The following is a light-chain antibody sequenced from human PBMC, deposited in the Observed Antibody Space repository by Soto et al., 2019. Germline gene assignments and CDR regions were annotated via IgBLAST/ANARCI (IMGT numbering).Light chain of an antibody. V-gene: IGLV2-14*01. CDR3: CSYTSSSTYV. CDR2: DVS. CDR1: SGDVGAYNY. Sequence: QSVLTQPASVSGSPGQSIAISCTGSSGDVGAYNYVPWYQQYSGKAPKLMIYDVSNRPSGVSDRFSGSKSGNTASLTISGLQAEDEADYYCCSYTSSSTYVFGTGTKVTVL. J-gene: IGLJ1*01.